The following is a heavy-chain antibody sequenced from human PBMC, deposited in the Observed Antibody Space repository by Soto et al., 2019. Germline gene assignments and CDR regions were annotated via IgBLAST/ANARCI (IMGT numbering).Heavy chain of an antibody. CDR3: ARESKNDYSTQLGGGMDV. J-gene: IGHJ6*02. CDR2: IGTAGDT. Sequence: GGSLRLSCAASGFTFSSYDMHWVREATGKGLEWVSAIGTAGDTYYPGSVKGRFTISRENAKNSLYLQMNSLRAGDTAVYYCARESKNDYSTQLGGGMDVWGPGSTVTV. D-gene: IGHD4-4*01. CDR1: GFTFSSYD. V-gene: IGHV3-13*01.